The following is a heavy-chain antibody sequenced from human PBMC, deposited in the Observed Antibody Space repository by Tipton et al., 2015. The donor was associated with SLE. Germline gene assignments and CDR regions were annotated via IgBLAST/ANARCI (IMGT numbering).Heavy chain of an antibody. CDR1: GFTVSSNY. V-gene: IGHV3-66*01. CDR2: IYSGGST. J-gene: IGHJ4*02. CDR3: ARASLRRYFDY. Sequence: GSLRLSCAASGFTVSSNYMSWVRQAPGKGLEWVSVIYSGGSTYYADSVKGRFTISRDNAKNSLYLQMNSLRAEDTAVYYCARASLRRYFDYWGQGTLVTVSS.